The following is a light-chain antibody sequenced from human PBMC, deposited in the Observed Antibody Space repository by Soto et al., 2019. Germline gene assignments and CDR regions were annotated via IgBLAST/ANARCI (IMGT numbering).Light chain of an antibody. V-gene: IGKV3-15*01. CDR1: QSISSN. CDR3: QQYNNWPFT. CDR2: GAS. J-gene: IGKJ4*01. Sequence: EIVMTQSPATLSVSPGERATLSCRASQSISSNLAWYQQKPGQAPRLLIYGASTRATGIPATFSGSGSGTEFTLTISSLQSEDFAVYYCQQYNNWPFTFGQGTKVEI.